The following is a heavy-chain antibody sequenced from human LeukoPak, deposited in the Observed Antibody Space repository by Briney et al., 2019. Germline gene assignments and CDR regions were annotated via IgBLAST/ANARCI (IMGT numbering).Heavy chain of an antibody. J-gene: IGHJ4*02. CDR1: GYSISSGYY. Sequence: KASETLSLTCAVSGYSISSGYYWGWIRQPPGKGLEWIGSIYYSGSTYYNPSLKSRVTISVDTSKNQFSLKLSSVTAADTAVYYCARTTFYGDYVDYWGQGTLVTVSS. CDR3: ARTTFYGDYVDY. V-gene: IGHV4-38-2*01. D-gene: IGHD2/OR15-2a*01. CDR2: IYYSGST.